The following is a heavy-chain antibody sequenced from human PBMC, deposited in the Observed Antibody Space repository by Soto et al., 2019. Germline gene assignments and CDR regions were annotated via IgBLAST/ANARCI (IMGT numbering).Heavy chain of an antibody. CDR1: GFTFSSYA. CDR3: AKDPELPGPYNWFDP. J-gene: IGHJ5*02. CDR2: ISGSGGST. D-gene: IGHD1-7*01. Sequence: EVQLLESGGGLVQPGGSLRLSCAASGFTFSSYAMSWVRQAPGKGLEWVSAISGSGGSTYYADSVKGRFTISRDNSKNTQYLQMNSLRAEDRAVYYCAKDPELPGPYNWFDPWGQGTLVTVSS. V-gene: IGHV3-23*01.